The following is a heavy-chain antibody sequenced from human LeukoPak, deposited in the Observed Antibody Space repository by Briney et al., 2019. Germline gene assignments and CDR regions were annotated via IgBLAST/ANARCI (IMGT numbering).Heavy chain of an antibody. CDR3: ARAFRRGSSWYPDY. V-gene: IGHV3-48*03. Sequence: TGGSLRLSCAGSGFTFSSYEMNWVRQAPGKGLEWVSYISSSGSTIYYADSVKGRFTISRDNAKNSLYLQMNSLRAEDTAVYYCARAFRRGSSWYPDYWGQGTLVTVSS. J-gene: IGHJ4*02. CDR2: ISSSGSTI. CDR1: GFTFSSYE. D-gene: IGHD6-13*01.